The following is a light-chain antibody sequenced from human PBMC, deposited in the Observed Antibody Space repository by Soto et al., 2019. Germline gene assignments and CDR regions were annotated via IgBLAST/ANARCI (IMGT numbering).Light chain of an antibody. CDR3: SSYAGSKGV. CDR2: EVS. V-gene: IGLV2-8*01. J-gene: IGLJ3*02. CDR1: SSDVGYYNF. Sequence: QSVLTQPPSAAGSPGQSVTISCTGTSSDVGYYNFVSWYQQHPGKAPKLMIYEVSKRPSGVPDRLSGSKSGNTASLTVSGLQAEDEAEYYCSSYAGSKGVFGGGTKLTVL.